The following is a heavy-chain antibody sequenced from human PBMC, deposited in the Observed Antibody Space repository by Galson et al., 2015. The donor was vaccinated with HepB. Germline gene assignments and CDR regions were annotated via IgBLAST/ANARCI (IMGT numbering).Heavy chain of an antibody. D-gene: IGHD1-26*01. J-gene: IGHJ4*02. V-gene: IGHV3-23*01. CDR3: AKDFLSENMGATPTDY. CDR2: ISGSGGST. Sequence: SLRLSCAASGFTFSSYAMSWVRQAPGKGLEWVSAISGSGGSTYYADSVKGRFTISRDNSKNTLYLQMNSLRAEDTAVYYCAKDFLSENMGATPTDYWGQGTLVTVSS. CDR1: GFTFSSYA.